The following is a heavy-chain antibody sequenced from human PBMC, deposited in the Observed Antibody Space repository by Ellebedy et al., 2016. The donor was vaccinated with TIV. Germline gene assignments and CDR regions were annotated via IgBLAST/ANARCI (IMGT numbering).Heavy chain of an antibody. CDR1: GFTFSSYW. CDR2: IRFDGSST. J-gene: IGHJ4*02. Sequence: GGSLRLSXATSGFTFSSYWMHWVRQAPGKGLMWVSRIRFDGSSTSYADSVKGRFTISRDSAKNSMDLQMNSLRVEDTALYYCVKDMVPGGGGYWGQGTLVTVSS. V-gene: IGHV3-74*01. D-gene: IGHD3-16*01. CDR3: VKDMVPGGGGY.